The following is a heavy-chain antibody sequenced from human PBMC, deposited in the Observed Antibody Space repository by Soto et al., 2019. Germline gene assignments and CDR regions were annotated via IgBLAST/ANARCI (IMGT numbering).Heavy chain of an antibody. CDR1: GFSFSSYS. CDR3: ARDRLTGEAREAFDV. CDR2: IDPTSSRI. V-gene: IGHV3-48*02. Sequence: EAQLVESGGGLVQPGGSLRLSCVASGFSFSSYSVSWVRQAPGKGLEWISYIDPTSSRIYYADSVKGRFAISRDNAENSLYLQVNSLRDENRVLYYCARDRLTGEAREAFDVWGQGTMVTVSS. D-gene: IGHD7-27*01. J-gene: IGHJ3*01.